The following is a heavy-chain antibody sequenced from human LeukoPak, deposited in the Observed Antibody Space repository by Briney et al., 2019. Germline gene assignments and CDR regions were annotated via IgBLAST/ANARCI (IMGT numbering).Heavy chain of an antibody. D-gene: IGHD2-8*01. J-gene: IGHJ6*03. CDR1: RVTFCTYG. CDR3: AKDRCSNGIGCYFYYMDV. CDR2: IQYDGSNQ. V-gene: IGHV3-30*02. Sequence: GGSLRLSCAASRVTFCTYGMHRVRRAPGKGLEWVASIQYDGSNQQYSDSVMGRFSISRDNSKNILHLQMNSLIAEDTAVYYCAKDRCSNGIGCYFYYMDVWGKGTTVTTSS.